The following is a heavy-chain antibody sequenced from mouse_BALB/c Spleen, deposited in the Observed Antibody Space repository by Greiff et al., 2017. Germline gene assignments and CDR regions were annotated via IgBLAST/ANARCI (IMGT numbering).Heavy chain of an antibody. Sequence: QVQLQQSGAELARPGASVKLSCKASGYTFTDYYINWVKQRTGQGLVWIGEIHPGSGNTYYNEKFKGKATLTADKSSSTAYMQLSSLTSEDSAVYFCARRTESYAFAYWGQGTLVTVSA. D-gene: IGHD1-1*01. CDR2: IHPGSGNT. CDR1: GYTFTDYY. CDR3: ARRTESYAFAY. J-gene: IGHJ3*01. V-gene: IGHV1-77*01.